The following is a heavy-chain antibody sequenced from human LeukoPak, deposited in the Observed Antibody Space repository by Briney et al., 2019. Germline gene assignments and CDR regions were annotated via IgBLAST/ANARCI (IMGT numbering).Heavy chain of an antibody. V-gene: IGHV3-30*18. Sequence: GRSLRLSCAASGFTFSSYGMPWVRQAPGKGLEWVAVISYDGSNKYYADSAKGRFTISRDNSKNTLYLQMNSLRAEDTAVYYCAKASDSSGFFDYWGQGTLVTVSS. CDR2: ISYDGSNK. CDR3: AKASDSSGFFDY. D-gene: IGHD3-22*01. CDR1: GFTFSSYG. J-gene: IGHJ4*02.